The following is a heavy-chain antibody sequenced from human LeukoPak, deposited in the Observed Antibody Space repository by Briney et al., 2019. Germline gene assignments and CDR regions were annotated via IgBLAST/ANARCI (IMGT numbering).Heavy chain of an antibody. CDR2: IIPIFGTA. V-gene: IGHV1-69*06. D-gene: IGHD6-19*01. CDR1: GGTFSSYA. CDR3: ASQKSGWYEVHWFDP. J-gene: IGHJ5*02. Sequence: ASVKVSCKASGGTFSSYATSWVRQAPGQGLEWMGGIIPIFGTANYAQKFQGRVTITADKSTSTAYMELSSLRSEDTAVYYCASQKSGWYEVHWFDPWGQGTLVTVSS.